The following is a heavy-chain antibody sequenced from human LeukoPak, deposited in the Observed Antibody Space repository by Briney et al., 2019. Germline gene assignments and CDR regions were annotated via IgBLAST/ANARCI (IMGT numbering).Heavy chain of an antibody. CDR3: ARDLGGYSYGSHFDY. Sequence: GGSLRLSCAASGFTFSTYYMDWVRQAPGKGLEWVSSITTSSSYIYYADSVKGRFTISRDNAKNSLYLQMNSLRAEDTAVYYCARDLGGYSYGSHFDYWGQGTLVTVSS. CDR2: ITTSSSYI. CDR1: GFTFSTYY. D-gene: IGHD5-18*01. V-gene: IGHV3-21*01. J-gene: IGHJ4*02.